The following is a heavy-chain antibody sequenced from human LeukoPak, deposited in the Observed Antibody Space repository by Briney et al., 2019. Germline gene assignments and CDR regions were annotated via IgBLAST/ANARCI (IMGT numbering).Heavy chain of an antibody. CDR2: ISGSGGST. J-gene: IGHJ4*02. Sequence: GGSLRLSCAASGFTFSDYAMTWVRQAPGKGLEWVSAISGSGGSTYYADSVKGRFTISRDNSKNTLYLQMNSLRAEDTAVYHCVKGSIVVITTTWVDYWGQGTLVTVSS. CDR3: VKGSIVVITTTWVDY. CDR1: GFTFSDYA. V-gene: IGHV3-23*01. D-gene: IGHD3-22*01.